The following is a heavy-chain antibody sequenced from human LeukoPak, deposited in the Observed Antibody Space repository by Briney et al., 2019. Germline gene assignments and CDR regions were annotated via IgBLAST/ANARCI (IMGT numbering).Heavy chain of an antibody. CDR3: ARVVVSTTNRFDP. D-gene: IGHD5/OR15-5a*01. CDR2: IYSGDNT. CDR1: GFTVSSNY. Sequence: PGGSLRLSCAASGFTVSSNYMSWVRQAPGKGLEWVSIIYSGDNTYYADSVKGRFTISRDNSKNTLYLQMNSLRAEDTAVYHCARVVVSTTNRFDPWGQGTLVTVSS. J-gene: IGHJ5*02. V-gene: IGHV3-66*01.